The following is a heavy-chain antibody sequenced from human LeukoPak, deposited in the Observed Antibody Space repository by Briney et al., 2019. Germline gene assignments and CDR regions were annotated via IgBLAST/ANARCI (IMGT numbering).Heavy chain of an antibody. J-gene: IGHJ5*02. CDR2: MNHNSGNT. CDR1: GGTFTSYY. D-gene: IGHD5-12*01. Sequence: ASVKVSCKASGGTFTSYYFSWVRQPPGQGLEWMGWMNHNSGNTDYAQKFKGRVTITMNTSISPSYMELSRLTAEDTAVYYCASGRRLRGLFPRNSFDPSGEGT. V-gene: IGHV1-8*01. CDR3: ASGRRLRGLFPRNSFDP.